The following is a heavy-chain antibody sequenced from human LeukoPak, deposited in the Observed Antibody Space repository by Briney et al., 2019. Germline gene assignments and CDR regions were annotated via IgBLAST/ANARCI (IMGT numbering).Heavy chain of an antibody. V-gene: IGHV4-59*08. CDR3: ARRGSLGPFDY. CDR2: VYYSGST. Sequence: PSETLSLTCTVSGGSISSLYWSWIRQPPGKGLEWIGYVYYSGSTNYNPSLKSRVTISADTSKNQFTLKLSSVTAADTAVYYCARRGSLGPFDYWGQGTLVTVSS. CDR1: GGSISSLY. J-gene: IGHJ4*02. D-gene: IGHD7-27*01.